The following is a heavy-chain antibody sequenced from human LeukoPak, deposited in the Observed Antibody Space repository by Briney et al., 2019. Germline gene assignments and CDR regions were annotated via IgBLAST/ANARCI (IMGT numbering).Heavy chain of an antibody. V-gene: IGHV3-48*04. D-gene: IGHD3-10*02. CDR3: AELGITMIGGV. CDR1: GFTFTSHS. CDR2: ITRTSHSI. J-gene: IGHJ6*04. Sequence: PGGSLRLSCVASGFTFTSHSMNWVRQAPGKGLEWISYITRTSHSIYYADSVKGRFTISRDNAKNSVFLQMNSLRAEDTAVYYCAELGITMIGGVWGKGTTVTISS.